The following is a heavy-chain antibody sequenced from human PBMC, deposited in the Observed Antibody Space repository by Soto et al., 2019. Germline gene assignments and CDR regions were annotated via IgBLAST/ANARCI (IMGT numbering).Heavy chain of an antibody. D-gene: IGHD3-9*01. V-gene: IGHV1-3*01. CDR2: INAGNGNA. CDR1: GYTFTNSA. J-gene: IGHJ5*02. CDR3: AILRNFGDGMWFDP. Sequence: GASVNVSCKASGYTFTNSAMHWVRQAPGQRLEWMGWINAGNGNAKYSQKFQGRVTITRDTSASTDYMELSSLRSEDTAVYSCAILRNFGDGMWFDPHGQRPLFP.